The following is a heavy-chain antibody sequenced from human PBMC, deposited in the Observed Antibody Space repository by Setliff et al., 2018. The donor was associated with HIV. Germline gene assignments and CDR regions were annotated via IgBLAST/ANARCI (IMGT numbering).Heavy chain of an antibody. CDR2: IYHSGST. Sequence: SETLSLTCAVSGGSISSGGYSWSWIRQPPGRGLEWIGYIYHSGSTFYNPSLQSRVTISVDTSKNQFSLMLGSMTAADTAVYYCARERLSRLGFDYWGQGTLVTVSS. J-gene: IGHJ4*02. CDR1: GGSISSGGYS. CDR3: ARERLSRLGFDY. V-gene: IGHV4-30-2*01. D-gene: IGHD1-1*01.